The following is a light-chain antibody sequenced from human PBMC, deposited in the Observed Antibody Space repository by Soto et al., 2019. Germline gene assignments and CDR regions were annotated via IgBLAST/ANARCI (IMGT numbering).Light chain of an antibody. CDR1: QSVSSSY. Sequence: EIVLTQSPGTLSLSPGERSTLSCMSIQSVSSSYLAWYQQKRGQAPRLLIHDASSRATGIPDRFSGSGSGTDFTLTISRLEPEDFAVYYCQQYDTWPSITFGQGTRLEIK. CDR2: DAS. V-gene: IGKV3-20*01. CDR3: QQYDTWPSIT. J-gene: IGKJ5*01.